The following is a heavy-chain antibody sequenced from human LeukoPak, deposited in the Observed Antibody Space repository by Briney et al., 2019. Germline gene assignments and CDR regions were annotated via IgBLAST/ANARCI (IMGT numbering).Heavy chain of an antibody. Sequence: SETLSLTCTVSGGTISSYYWIWIRQPPGKGREGIGYIYCGGSTNYHPSLKSRVTISVDTSKNQFSLKLSSVTAADTAVYYCARLMGGSGSYYHRNWFDPWGQGTLVTVSS. V-gene: IGHV4-59*08. D-gene: IGHD3-10*01. CDR2: IYCGGST. J-gene: IGHJ5*02. CDR1: GGTISSYY. CDR3: ARLMGGSGSYYHRNWFDP.